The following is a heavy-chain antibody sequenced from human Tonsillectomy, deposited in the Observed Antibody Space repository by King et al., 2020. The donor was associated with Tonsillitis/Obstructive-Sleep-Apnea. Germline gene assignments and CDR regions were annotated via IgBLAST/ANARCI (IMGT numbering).Heavy chain of an antibody. J-gene: IGHJ4*02. CDR1: GFTFSSYA. CDR2: ISYDGSNK. D-gene: IGHD6-19*01. CDR3: AREIGSSGWYPHFDY. Sequence: VQLVESGGGVVQPGRSLRLSCAASGFTFSSYAMHWVRQAPGKGLEWVALISYDGSNKYYADSVKGRFTISRDNSKYTLCLQMNSLRAEDTAVYYCAREIGSSGWYPHFDYWGQGNLVTVSS. V-gene: IGHV3-30*04.